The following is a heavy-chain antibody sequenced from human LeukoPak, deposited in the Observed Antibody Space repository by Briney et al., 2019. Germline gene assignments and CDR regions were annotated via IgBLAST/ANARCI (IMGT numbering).Heavy chain of an antibody. D-gene: IGHD1-26*01. Sequence: ASVKVSCKVSGYTLTELSMHWVRQAPGKGLEWMGGFDPEDGETIYAQKFQGRVTITTDESTSTAYMELSSLRSEDTAVYYCARSLAGSYSHFDYWGQGTLVTVSS. CDR3: ARSLAGSYSHFDY. CDR2: FDPEDGET. CDR1: GYTLTELS. V-gene: IGHV1-24*01. J-gene: IGHJ4*02.